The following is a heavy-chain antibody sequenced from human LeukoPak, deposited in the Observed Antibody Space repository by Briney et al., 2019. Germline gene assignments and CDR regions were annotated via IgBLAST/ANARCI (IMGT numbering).Heavy chain of an antibody. V-gene: IGHV1-69*05. CDR2: IIPIFGTA. CDR3: ARDAYYYDSSGYYSN. D-gene: IGHD3-22*01. CDR1: GGTFSSSN. J-gene: IGHJ4*02. Sequence: SVKVSCKASGGTFSSSNIMWVRQAPGQGLEWMGGIIPIFGTANYAQKFQGRVTITTDESTSTAYMELSSLRSEDTAVYYCARDAYYYDSSGYYSNWGQGTLVTVSS.